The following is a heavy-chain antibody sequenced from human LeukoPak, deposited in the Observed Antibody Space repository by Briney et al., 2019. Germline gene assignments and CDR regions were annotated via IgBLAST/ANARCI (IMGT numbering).Heavy chain of an antibody. CDR1: GFTFSSYS. V-gene: IGHV3-21*01. CDR2: ISSSSYI. D-gene: IGHD3-3*01. J-gene: IGHJ3*02. CDR3: ARENRITIFGVVIIGAFDI. Sequence: PGGSLRLSCAASGFTFSSYSMNWVRQAPGKGLEWVSSISSSSYIYYADSVKGRFTISRDNAKNSLYLQMNSLRAEDTAVYYCARENRITIFGVVIIGAFDIWGQGTMVTVSS.